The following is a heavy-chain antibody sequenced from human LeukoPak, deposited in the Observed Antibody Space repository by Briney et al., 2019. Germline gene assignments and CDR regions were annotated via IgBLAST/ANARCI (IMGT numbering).Heavy chain of an antibody. CDR3: AKDYYDSSGYYY. D-gene: IGHD3-22*01. CDR1: GYTFTGYY. CDR2: ISYDGSNK. Sequence: SCKASGYTFTGYYMHWVRQAPGKGLEWVAVISYDGSNKYYADSVKGRFTTSRDNSKNTLYLQMNSLRAEDTAVYYCAKDYYDSSGYYYWGQGTLVTVSS. V-gene: IGHV3-30*18. J-gene: IGHJ4*02.